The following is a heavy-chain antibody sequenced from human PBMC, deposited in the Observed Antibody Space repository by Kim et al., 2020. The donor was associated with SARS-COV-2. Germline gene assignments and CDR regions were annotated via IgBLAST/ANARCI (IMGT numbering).Heavy chain of an antibody. V-gene: IGHV4-34*01. CDR3: TRGNLAPRLQY. J-gene: IGHJ4*02. D-gene: IGHD6-6*01. CDR1: GGSFSDNY. Sequence: SETLSLTCAVYGGSFSDNYYNWIPQPPGKGLEWIGEIHRSGSPKYNPSLKSRVTISLDTSKNQFSLKLTSVTAADTALYYCTRGNLAPRLQYWGQGALVT. CDR2: IHRSGSP.